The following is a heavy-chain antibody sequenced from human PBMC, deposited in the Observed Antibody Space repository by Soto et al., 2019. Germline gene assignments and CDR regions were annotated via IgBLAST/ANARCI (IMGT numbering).Heavy chain of an antibody. D-gene: IGHD1-1*01. J-gene: IGHJ4*02. CDR1: GFTFSSYA. Sequence: GGSLRLSCAASGFTFSSYALSWVRQAPGKGLEWVSTISASAGGTYYADSVKGRFTISIENSENTLSLQMNSLTAADTAVYYCAKVRGQLQLSYFDSWGQGTLVTVSS. V-gene: IGHV3-23*01. CDR3: AKVRGQLQLSYFDS. CDR2: ISASAGGT.